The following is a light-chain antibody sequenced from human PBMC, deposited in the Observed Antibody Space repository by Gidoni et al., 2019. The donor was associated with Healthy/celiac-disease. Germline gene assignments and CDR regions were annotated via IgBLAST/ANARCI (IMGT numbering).Light chain of an antibody. CDR3: QQRSNWPPKLT. V-gene: IGKV3-11*01. CDR1: QSVSSY. CDR2: DAS. Sequence: DIVLTQSPATLSLSPGERATLSCRASQSVSSYLAWYQQKPGQAPRLLIYDASNRATGIPARFSGSGSGTDFTLTISSLEPEDFAVYYCQQRSNWPPKLTFGGGTKVEIK. J-gene: IGKJ4*01.